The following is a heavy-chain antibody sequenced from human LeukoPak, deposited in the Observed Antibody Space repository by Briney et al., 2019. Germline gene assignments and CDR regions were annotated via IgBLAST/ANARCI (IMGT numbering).Heavy chain of an antibody. CDR2: ISASGDNP. Sequence: PGGSLRLSCAASGFSFSTYVMSWVRQAPGKGLEWVSAISASGDNPYYADSVKGRFTISRDNSKNTLYLQMNSLRAEDTAVYYCAKGSGYYVDAWFDPWGQGTLVTVSS. CDR1: GFSFSTYV. J-gene: IGHJ5*02. V-gene: IGHV3-23*01. D-gene: IGHD3-22*01. CDR3: AKGSGYYVDAWFDP.